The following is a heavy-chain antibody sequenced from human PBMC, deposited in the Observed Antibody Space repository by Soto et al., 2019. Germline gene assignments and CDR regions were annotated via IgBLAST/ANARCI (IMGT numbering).Heavy chain of an antibody. CDR2: IYPGDSDT. V-gene: IGHV5-51*01. CDR1: GYSFTSYW. D-gene: IGHD5-18*01. CDR3: AKGGGYTHGSSWWHFDL. J-gene: IGHJ2*01. Sequence: GESLKISCKGSGYSFTSYWIGWVRQMPGKGLEWLGIIYPGDSDTRYSPSFQGQVTISADKSISTAYLQWSSLRTEDTAMYYCAKGGGYTHGSSWWHFDLWGRGTLVTVSS.